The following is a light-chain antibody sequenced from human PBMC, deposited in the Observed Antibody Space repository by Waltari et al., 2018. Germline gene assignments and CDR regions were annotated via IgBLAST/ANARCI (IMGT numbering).Light chain of an antibody. CDR2: DAS. CDR3: QQRSNWPMYT. V-gene: IGKV3-11*01. CDR1: QSVATF. J-gene: IGKJ2*01. Sequence: EIVLTQSPATLSVSSGESATLSCRARQSVATFLAWFQQKPGQAPRLLIYDASKRATGIPARFSGSGSGTDFSLTIRSLEPEDFAIYYCQQRSNWPMYTFGQGTKLEIK.